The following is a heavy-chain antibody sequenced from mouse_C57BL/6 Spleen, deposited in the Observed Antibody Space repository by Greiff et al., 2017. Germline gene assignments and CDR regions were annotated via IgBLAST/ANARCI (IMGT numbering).Heavy chain of an antibody. Sequence: QVQLQQPGAELVRPGSSVKLSCKASGYTFTSYWMDWVKQRPGQGLEWIGNIYPSDSETHYNQKFKDKATLTVDKSSSTAYMQLGSLTSEDSAVYYCAREGRGYFDYWGQGTTLTVSS. CDR2: IYPSDSET. J-gene: IGHJ2*01. CDR3: AREGRGYFDY. CDR1: GYTFTSYW. V-gene: IGHV1-61*01.